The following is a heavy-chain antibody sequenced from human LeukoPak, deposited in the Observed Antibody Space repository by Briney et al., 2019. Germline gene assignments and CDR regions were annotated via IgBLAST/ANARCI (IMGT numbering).Heavy chain of an antibody. V-gene: IGHV3-48*04. CDR3: ARDVTGSGWYGQLDY. CDR1: GFSFSSYS. J-gene: IGHJ4*02. CDR2: ISHTGTTM. D-gene: IGHD6-19*01. Sequence: GGSLRLSCAASGFSFSSYSMNWVRQAPGKGLEWVSYISHTGTTMSYADSVKGRFTISRDNARNSLYLQMNSLRVEDTAVYYCARDVTGSGWYGQLDYWGQGTLVTVSS.